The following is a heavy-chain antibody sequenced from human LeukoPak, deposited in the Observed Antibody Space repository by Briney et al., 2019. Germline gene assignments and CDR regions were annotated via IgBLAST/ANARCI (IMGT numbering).Heavy chain of an antibody. Sequence: KPGASVTVSCKASGYTFTSYGISWVRQAPGHGLAWMGWISAYNGNTNYAQKLQGRVTMTTDTSTSTAYMELRSLRSDDTAVYYCARDRARMYYYDSSGWYYFDYWGQGTLVTVSS. CDR3: ARDRARMYYYDSSGWYYFDY. V-gene: IGHV1-18*01. J-gene: IGHJ4*02. CDR2: ISAYNGNT. CDR1: GYTFTSYG. D-gene: IGHD3-22*01.